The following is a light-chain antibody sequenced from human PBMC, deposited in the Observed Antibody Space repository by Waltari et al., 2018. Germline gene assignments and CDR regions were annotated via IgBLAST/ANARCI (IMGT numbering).Light chain of an antibody. J-gene: IGKJ2*01. CDR3: QQYMNWPPGYT. CDR2: GVS. Sequence: EILMTQSPVALSVSTGERATLSCRASQNFSDNLAWYQQRPGQAPPPPIFGVSLRAPGVPDRFSGGGSATQFTLTINSLQSSDSAVYYCQQYMNWPPGYTFGQGTKVEIK. V-gene: IGKV3-15*01. CDR1: QNFSDN.